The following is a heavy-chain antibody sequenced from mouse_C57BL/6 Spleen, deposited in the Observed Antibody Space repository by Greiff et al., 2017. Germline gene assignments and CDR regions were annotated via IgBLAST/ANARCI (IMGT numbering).Heavy chain of an antibody. CDR3: ASGHYGSTFYAMDY. J-gene: IGHJ4*01. CDR2: IHPNSGST. V-gene: IGHV1-64*01. Sequence: QVQLQQPGAELVKPGASVKLSCKASGYPFTSYWMHWVKQRPGQGLEWIGMIHPNSGSTNYNEKFKSKATLTVDKSSSTAYMQLSSLTSEDSAVYYCASGHYGSTFYAMDYWGQGTSVTVSS. D-gene: IGHD1-1*01. CDR1: GYPFTSYW.